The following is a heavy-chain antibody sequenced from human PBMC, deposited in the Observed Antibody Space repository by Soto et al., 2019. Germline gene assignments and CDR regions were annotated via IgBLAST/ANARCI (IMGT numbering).Heavy chain of an antibody. CDR3: ARVSGRCSGGSCYPKYYYYYGMDV. V-gene: IGHV4-59*01. D-gene: IGHD2-15*01. J-gene: IGHJ6*02. CDR2: IYYSGST. Sequence: PSETLSLTCTVSGGSISSYYWSWIRQPPGKGLEWIGYIYYSGSTNYNPSLKSRVTISVDTSKNQFSLKLSSVTAADTAVYYCARVSGRCSGGSCYPKYYYYYGMDVWGQGTTVTVS. CDR1: GGSISSYY.